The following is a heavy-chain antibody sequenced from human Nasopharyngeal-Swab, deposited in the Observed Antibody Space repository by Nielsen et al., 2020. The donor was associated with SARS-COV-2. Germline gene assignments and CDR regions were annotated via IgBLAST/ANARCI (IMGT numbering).Heavy chain of an antibody. CDR1: GFTFSSYS. CDR2: ISSSSSTI. Sequence: GESLKISCAASGFTFSSYSMNWVRQAPGKGLEWVSYISSSSSTIYYADSVKGRFTISRDNAKNSLYLQMNSLRAEDTAVYYCARDLIVVVPAALDVHWFDPWGQGTLVTVSS. V-gene: IGHV3-48*01. J-gene: IGHJ5*02. D-gene: IGHD2-2*01. CDR3: ARDLIVVVPAALDVHWFDP.